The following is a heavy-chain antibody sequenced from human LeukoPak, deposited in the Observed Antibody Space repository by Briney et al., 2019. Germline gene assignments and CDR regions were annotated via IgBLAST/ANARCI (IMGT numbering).Heavy chain of an antibody. CDR2: IYYSGST. J-gene: IGHJ4*02. CDR3: ARDRGLELLPDYYFDY. Sequence: SETLSLTCTVSGGSISSSSYYWGWIRQPPGKGLEWIGSIYYSGSTYYNPSLKSRVTISVDTSKNQFSLKLSSVTAADTAVYYCARDRGLELLPDYYFDYWGQGTLVTVSS. D-gene: IGHD1-7*01. V-gene: IGHV4-39*07. CDR1: GGSISSSSYY.